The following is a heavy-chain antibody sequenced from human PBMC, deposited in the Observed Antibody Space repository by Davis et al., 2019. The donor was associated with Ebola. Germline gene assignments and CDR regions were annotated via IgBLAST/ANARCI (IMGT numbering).Heavy chain of an antibody. V-gene: IGHV3-48*02. Sequence: GESLKISCAASGFTFSSYSMNWVRQAPGKGLEWVSYITSSSSTIYYADSVKGRFTISRDNAKNSLYLQMNSLRDEDTAVYYCARGYDFWVPHYGMDVWGQGTTVTVSS. CDR3: ARGYDFWVPHYGMDV. CDR2: ITSSSSTI. J-gene: IGHJ6*02. D-gene: IGHD3-3*01. CDR1: GFTFSSYS.